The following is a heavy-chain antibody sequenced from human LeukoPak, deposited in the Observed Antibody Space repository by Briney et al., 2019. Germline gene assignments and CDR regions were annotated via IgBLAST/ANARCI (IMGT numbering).Heavy chain of an antibody. V-gene: IGHV4-59*12. CDR2: IYYSGST. CDR1: GGSISSYY. D-gene: IGHD2-2*01. J-gene: IGHJ4*02. Sequence: PSETLSLTCTVSGGSISSYYWSWIRQPPGKGLEWIGYIYYSGSTNYNPSLKSRVTMSVDTSKNQFSLKLSSVTAADTAVYYCARELIVPAASFDYWGQGTLVTVSS. CDR3: ARELIVPAASFDY.